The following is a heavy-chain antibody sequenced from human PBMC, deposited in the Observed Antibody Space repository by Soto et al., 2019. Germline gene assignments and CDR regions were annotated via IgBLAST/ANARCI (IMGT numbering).Heavy chain of an antibody. CDR3: AKTRDYGGY. CDR2: ISYDGSNK. J-gene: IGHJ4*02. Sequence: QVQLVESGGGVVQPWRSLRLSWAASGFTFSSYGMHWVRQAPGKGLEWVAVISYDGSNKYYADSVKGRFTISRDNSKNTLYLQMNSLRAEDTAVYYCAKTRDYGGYWGQGTLVTVSS. CDR1: GFTFSSYG. V-gene: IGHV3-30*18. D-gene: IGHD4-17*01.